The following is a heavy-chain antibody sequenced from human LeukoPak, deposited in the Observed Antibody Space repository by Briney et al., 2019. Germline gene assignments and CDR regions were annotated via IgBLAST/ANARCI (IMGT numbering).Heavy chain of an antibody. CDR3: ARDPPHVDTAMANDY. D-gene: IGHD5-18*01. CDR2: ISSSSSYI. J-gene: IGHJ4*02. CDR1: GFTFSSYS. Sequence: PGGSLRLSCAASGFTFSSYSMNWVRQAPGKGLEWVSSISSSSSYIYYADSVKGRFTISRDNAKNSLYLQMNSLRAEDTAVYYCARDPPHVDTAMANDYWGKGTLVTVSS. V-gene: IGHV3-21*01.